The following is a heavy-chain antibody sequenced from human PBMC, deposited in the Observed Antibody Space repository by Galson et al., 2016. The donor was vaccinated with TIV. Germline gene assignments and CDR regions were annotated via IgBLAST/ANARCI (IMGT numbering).Heavy chain of an antibody. CDR3: ARPMGQCSGNTCSSDVYFES. CDR2: IYLPDSDV. V-gene: IGHV5-51*01. D-gene: IGHD2-15*01. CDR1: TNSFTNYW. Sequence: QSGAEVKKPGDSLKISCKGSTNSFTNYWIAWVRQMPGKGLEWMGIIYLPDSDVRYSPSFEVQVTISADKSLSTAYLQWNSLKASDTAIYYCARPMGQCSGNTCSSDVYFESWGQGTLVTVSS. J-gene: IGHJ4*02.